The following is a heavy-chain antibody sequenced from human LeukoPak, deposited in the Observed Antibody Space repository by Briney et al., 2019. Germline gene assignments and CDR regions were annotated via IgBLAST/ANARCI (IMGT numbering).Heavy chain of an antibody. J-gene: IGHJ6*03. CDR3: ARVSRGTRPYYYYYMDV. D-gene: IGHD6-6*01. Sequence: PSETLSLTFSVSGGSISRSSYYLGWIRQPPGKGLEWIGSIYYSGGIYYNPSLKSRVTISVDKSKNQFSLKLSSVTAADTAVYYCARVSRGTRPYYYYYMDVWGKGTTVTVSS. V-gene: IGHV4-39*07. CDR1: GGSISRSSYY. CDR2: IYYSGGI.